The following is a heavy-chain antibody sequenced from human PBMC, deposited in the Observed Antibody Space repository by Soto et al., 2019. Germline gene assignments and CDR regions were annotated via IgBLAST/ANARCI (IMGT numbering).Heavy chain of an antibody. CDR2: IYYSGRT. CDR1: GGSISSGGYY. Sequence: PSETLSLTCTVSGGSISSGGYYWSWIRQHPGKGLEWIGYIYYSGRTYYNPSLKSRVTISVDTSKNQFSLKLSSVTAADTAVYYCARARDFWSGPYYYYGMDVWGQGTTVTVSS. J-gene: IGHJ6*02. V-gene: IGHV4-31*03. D-gene: IGHD3-3*01. CDR3: ARARDFWSGPYYYYGMDV.